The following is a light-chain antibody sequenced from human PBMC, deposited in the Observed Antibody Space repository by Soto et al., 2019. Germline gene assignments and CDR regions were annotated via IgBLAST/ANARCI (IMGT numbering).Light chain of an antibody. Sequence: QSVLTQPPSASGTPGQRVTIPCSGSISNIGSNTVNWYQQLPGTAPKILIYSNNQRPSGVPDRFSGSKSGTSASLAISGLQSEDEAAYYCATWDDSLNGPVFGGGTKLTVL. J-gene: IGLJ2*01. V-gene: IGLV1-44*01. CDR1: ISNIGSNT. CDR2: SNN. CDR3: ATWDDSLNGPV.